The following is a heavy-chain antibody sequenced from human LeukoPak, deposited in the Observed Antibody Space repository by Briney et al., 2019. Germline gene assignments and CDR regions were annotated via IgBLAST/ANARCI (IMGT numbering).Heavy chain of an antibody. J-gene: IGHJ4*02. CDR2: INANAGGT. V-gene: IGHV1-2*02. CDR3: ARELNYYSDY. Sequence: ASVKVSCKASGFTFTAYYIHWVRQAPGQGLEWMGWINANAGGTNYAQKFQGRATVTRDTSINTAYMELSGLTSDDTAVYYCARELNYYSDYWGQGTLVTVSS. CDR1: GFTFTAYY. D-gene: IGHD3-22*01.